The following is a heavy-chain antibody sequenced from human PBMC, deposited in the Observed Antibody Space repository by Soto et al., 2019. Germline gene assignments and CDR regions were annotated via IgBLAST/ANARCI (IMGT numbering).Heavy chain of an antibody. J-gene: IGHJ4*02. Sequence: SETLSLTCTVSGGSISSYYWSWIRQPPGKGLEWIGYIYYSGSTNYNPSLKSRVTISVDTSKNQFSLKLSSVTAADTAMYYCAREGSGSFYVDYWGQGTLVTVS. D-gene: IGHD1-26*01. V-gene: IGHV4-59*12. CDR3: AREGSGSFYVDY. CDR2: IYYSGST. CDR1: GGSISSYY.